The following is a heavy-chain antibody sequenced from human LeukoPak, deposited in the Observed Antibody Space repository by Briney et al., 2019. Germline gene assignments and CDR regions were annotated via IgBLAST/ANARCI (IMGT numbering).Heavy chain of an antibody. Sequence: GGSLRLSCAASGFTFNTYWMHWVRQGPGKGLVWVSRIASDGSATSYADSVKGRFTISRDNANNTLYLQMNRLRAEDTAVYYCARDTKTTLDYWGQGTLVTVSS. CDR3: ARDTKTTLDY. J-gene: IGHJ4*02. CDR1: GFTFNTYW. D-gene: IGHD1-7*01. CDR2: IASDGSAT. V-gene: IGHV3-74*01.